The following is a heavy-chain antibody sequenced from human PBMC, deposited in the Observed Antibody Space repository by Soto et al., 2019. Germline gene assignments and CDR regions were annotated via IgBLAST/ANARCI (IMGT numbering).Heavy chain of an antibody. V-gene: IGHV1-46*02. CDR1: GYTFNNHY. J-gene: IGHJ6*02. Sequence: QVQLVQSGAEVKEPGASVKVSCKASGYTFNNHYIHWVRQARGQGLEWMGRIHPSYGDTTFAQWFWGRVTLTRDTSSTTVYMELTSLTSADTAVYYCASRISSDMDVWGQGTTVTVSS. D-gene: IGHD2-15*01. CDR2: IHPSYGDT. CDR3: ASRISSDMDV.